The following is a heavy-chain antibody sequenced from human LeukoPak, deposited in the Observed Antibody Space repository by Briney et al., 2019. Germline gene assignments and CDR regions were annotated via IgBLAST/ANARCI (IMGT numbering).Heavy chain of an antibody. D-gene: IGHD3-16*01. V-gene: IGHV3-23*01. CDR3: AKKGYDHSGTYSYYLDS. CDR1: GFTFSSFS. Sequence: GGSLRLSCAASGFTFSSFSMNWVRQAPGKGLEWVSTLGPSGSTTTYADSVRGRFTISRDNSKYTLYLQMNSLRVEDTAVYYCAKKGYDHSGTYSYYLDSWGQGTLVTVSS. CDR2: LGPSGSTT. J-gene: IGHJ4*02.